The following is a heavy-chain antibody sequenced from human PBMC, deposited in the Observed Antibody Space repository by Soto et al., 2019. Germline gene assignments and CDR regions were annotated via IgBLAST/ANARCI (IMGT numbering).Heavy chain of an antibody. V-gene: IGHV3-43*01. CDR2: ISWDGGST. CDR1: GFTFDDYT. Sequence: LRLSCAASGFTFDDYTMHWVRQAPGKGLEWVSLISWDGGSTYYADSVKGRFTISRDNSKNSLYLQMNSLRTEDTALYYYAKDMSRGWYGGEFDYWGQGTLVTVSS. J-gene: IGHJ4*02. CDR3: AKDMSRGWYGGEFDY. D-gene: IGHD6-19*01.